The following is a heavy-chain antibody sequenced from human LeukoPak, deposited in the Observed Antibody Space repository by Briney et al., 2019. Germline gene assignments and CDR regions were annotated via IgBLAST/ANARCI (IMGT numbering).Heavy chain of an antibody. CDR3: ARDGGYSSGWFPH. CDR2: IIPIFGTA. D-gene: IGHD6-19*01. V-gene: IGHV1-69*05. CDR1: GGTFSSYA. J-gene: IGHJ4*02. Sequence: EASVKVSCKASGGTFSSYAISWVRQAPGQGLEWMGGIIPIFGTANYAQKFQGRVTITTDESTSTAYMELSSLRSEDTAVYYCARDGGYSSGWFPHWGQGTLVTVSS.